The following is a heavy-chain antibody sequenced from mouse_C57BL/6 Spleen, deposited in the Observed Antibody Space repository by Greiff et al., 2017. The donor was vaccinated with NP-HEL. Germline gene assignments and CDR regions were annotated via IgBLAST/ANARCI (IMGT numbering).Heavy chain of an antibody. CDR1: GYTFTSYW. Sequence: QVQLQKSGAELVMPGASVKLSCKASGYTFTSYWMHWVKQRPGQGLEWIGEIDPSDSYTNYNQKFKGKSTLTVDKSSSTAYMQLSSLTSEDSAVYYCARRLGLKDYFDYWGQGTTLTVSS. D-gene: IGHD2-4*01. CDR2: IDPSDSYT. J-gene: IGHJ2*01. V-gene: IGHV1-69*01. CDR3: ARRLGLKDYFDY.